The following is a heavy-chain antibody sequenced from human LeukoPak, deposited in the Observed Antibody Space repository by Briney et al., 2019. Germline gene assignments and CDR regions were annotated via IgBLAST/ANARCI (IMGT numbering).Heavy chain of an antibody. V-gene: IGHV3-7*04. D-gene: IGHD6-13*01. CDR2: IKQDGSEK. Sequence: GGSLRLSCAASGFSFSTYWMSWVRQAPGKGLEWVANIKQDGSEKYYVDSVKGRFTISRDNAKNSLYLQMYSLRAEDTAVYYCARDHSSSWYGSWLYWGQGTLVTVSS. J-gene: IGHJ4*02. CDR1: GFSFSTYW. CDR3: ARDHSSSWYGSWLY.